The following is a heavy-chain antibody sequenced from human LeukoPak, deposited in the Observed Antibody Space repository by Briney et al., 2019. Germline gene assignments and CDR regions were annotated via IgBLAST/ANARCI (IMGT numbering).Heavy chain of an antibody. J-gene: IGHJ4*02. V-gene: IGHV4-4*07. CDR3: ASDYGSGSYYFAI. Sequence: PSETLSLTCTVSGGSISNYYWSWIRQPAGKGLEWIGRIYTSGSTNYNPSLKSRVTISVDTSKNQFSLKLSSVTAADTAIYYCASDYGSGSYYFAIWGQGTLVTVSS. CDR2: IYTSGST. D-gene: IGHD3-10*01. CDR1: GGSISNYY.